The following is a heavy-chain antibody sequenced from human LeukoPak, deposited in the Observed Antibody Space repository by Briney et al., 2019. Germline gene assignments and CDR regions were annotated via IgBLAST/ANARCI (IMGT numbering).Heavy chain of an antibody. CDR2: IYYSGST. V-gene: IGHV4-39*01. D-gene: IGHD2-2*01. Sequence: PSETLSLTCTVSGGSISSSSYYWGWIRQPPGKGLEWIGSIYYSGSTYYNPSLKSRVTISVDTSKNQFSLKLSSVTAADTAVYYCARLPYCSSTSCYVGGYYFDYWGQGTLVTVSS. CDR3: ARLPYCSSTSCYVGGYYFDY. J-gene: IGHJ4*02. CDR1: GGSISSSSYY.